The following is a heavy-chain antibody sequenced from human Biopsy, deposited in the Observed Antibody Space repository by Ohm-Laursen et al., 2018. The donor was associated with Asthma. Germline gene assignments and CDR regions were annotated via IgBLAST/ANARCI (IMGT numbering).Heavy chain of an antibody. Sequence: SLRLSCTASGFSFSNFAIHWVRQAPGKGLEWVGVISKDASTQDYADSVKGRSTMARDNSKNTLDLQINSLREEDTAVYYCVRDGTDDAFDIWGQGTVVSVSS. CDR3: VRDGTDDAFDI. CDR1: GFSFSNFA. J-gene: IGHJ3*02. D-gene: IGHD1-1*01. CDR2: ISKDASTQ. V-gene: IGHV3-30*01.